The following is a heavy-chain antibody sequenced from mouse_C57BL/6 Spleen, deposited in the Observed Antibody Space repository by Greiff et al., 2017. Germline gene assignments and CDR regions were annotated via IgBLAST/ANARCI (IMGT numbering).Heavy chain of an antibody. CDR3: ARWITTVVAFDY. D-gene: IGHD1-1*01. CDR1: GYAFSSYW. V-gene: IGHV1-80*01. J-gene: IGHJ2*01. Sequence: QVQLQQSGAELVKPGASVKISCKASGYAFSSYWMNWVKQRPGRGLEWIGQIYPGDGGTNYNGKFKGKATLTADKSSSTAYMQLSSLTTEDSAVYFCARWITTVVAFDYWGQGTKLTVSS. CDR2: IYPGDGGT.